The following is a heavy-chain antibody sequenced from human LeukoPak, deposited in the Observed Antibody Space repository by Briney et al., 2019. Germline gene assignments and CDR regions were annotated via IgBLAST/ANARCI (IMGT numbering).Heavy chain of an antibody. D-gene: IGHD3-22*01. CDR1: GFTFSSYG. V-gene: IGHV3-30*02. J-gene: IGHJ4*02. CDR2: IRYDGSNK. CDR3: AKEGGVYYYDSSGYPDY. Sequence: GGSLRLSRAASGFTFSSYGTHWVRQAPGKGLGWVAFIRYDGSNKYYADSVKGRFTISRDNSKNTLYLQMNSLRAEDTAVYYCAKEGGVYYYDSSGYPDYWGQGTLVTVSS.